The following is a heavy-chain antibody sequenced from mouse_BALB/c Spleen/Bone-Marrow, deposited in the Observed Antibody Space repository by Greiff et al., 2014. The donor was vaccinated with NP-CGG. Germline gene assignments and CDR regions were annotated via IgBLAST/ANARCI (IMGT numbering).Heavy chain of an antibody. CDR1: GFTFSDYY. Sequence: DVKLQESGGGLVKPGGSLKLSCAASGFTFSDYYMYWVRQTPEKRLEWVATISDGGGYTYYPDSVWGRFTISRDNAKNNLYLQMGSLKSEDTAMYYCARSGERYGAMDYWGQGTSVTVFS. CDR2: ISDGGGYT. V-gene: IGHV5-4*02. D-gene: IGHD2-10*02. J-gene: IGHJ4*01. CDR3: ARSGERYGAMDY.